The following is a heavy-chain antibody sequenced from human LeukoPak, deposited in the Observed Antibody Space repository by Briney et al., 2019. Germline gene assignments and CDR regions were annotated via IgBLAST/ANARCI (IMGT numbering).Heavy chain of an antibody. CDR3: AKGGPYDGAGYYLYHSDH. CDR2: ISGSGDMT. J-gene: IGHJ4*02. CDR1: RFTFSTYA. V-gene: IGHV3-23*01. D-gene: IGHD3-22*01. Sequence: PGGSLRLSCAASRFTFSTYAMSWVRQAPGKGLEWVSSISGSGDMTNSADSVMGRFTISRDNSRNTLYLQMDSLRAEDTALYYCAKGGPYDGAGYYLYHSDHWGPGTLVTVSS.